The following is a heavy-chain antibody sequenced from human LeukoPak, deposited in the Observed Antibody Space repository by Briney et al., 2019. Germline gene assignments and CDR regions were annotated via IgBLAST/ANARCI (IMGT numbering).Heavy chain of an antibody. CDR1: GFTFSSYA. CDR3: AKDYSSGIAAAEFDY. J-gene: IGHJ4*02. V-gene: IGHV3-30*18. Sequence: PGRSLRLSCAASGFTFSSYALDWVRQAPGKGLEWVAVVSYDGGNKYYADSVKGRFTISRDNSKNTLYLQMNSPRAEDTAVYYCAKDYSSGIAAAEFDYWGQGTLVTVSS. CDR2: VSYDGGNK. D-gene: IGHD6-13*01.